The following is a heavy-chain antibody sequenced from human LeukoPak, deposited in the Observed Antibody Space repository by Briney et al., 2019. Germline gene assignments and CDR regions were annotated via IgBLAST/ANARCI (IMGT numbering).Heavy chain of an antibody. Sequence: QPGGSLRLSCAASGFTFSNYGMHWVRQAPGKGLEWVANIKQDGSEKYYVDSVKGRFTISRDNAKNSLYLQMNSLRAEDTAVYYCARDYYDILTGYYYYFDYWGQGTLVTVSS. CDR1: GFTFSNYG. J-gene: IGHJ4*02. CDR3: ARDYYDILTGYYYYFDY. V-gene: IGHV3-7*01. D-gene: IGHD3-9*01. CDR2: IKQDGSEK.